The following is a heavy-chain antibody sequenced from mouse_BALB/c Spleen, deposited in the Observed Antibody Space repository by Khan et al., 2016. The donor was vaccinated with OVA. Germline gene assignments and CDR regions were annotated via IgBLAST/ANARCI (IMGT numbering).Heavy chain of an antibody. J-gene: IGHJ2*01. CDR2: ISYSGNT. D-gene: IGHD2-10*02. Sequence: VQLKESGPGLVKPSQSLSLTCTVTGYSITSDYAWNWIRQFPGNKLEWMGFISYSGNTKYNPSLKSRISVTRDTPKNQFFLQLNSVTTEDTATYYCARVYGGDFDYWGQGTTLTVSS. V-gene: IGHV3-2*02. CDR3: ARVYGGDFDY. CDR1: GYSITSDYA.